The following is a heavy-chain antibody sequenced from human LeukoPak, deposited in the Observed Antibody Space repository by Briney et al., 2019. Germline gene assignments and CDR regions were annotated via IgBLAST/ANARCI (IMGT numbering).Heavy chain of an antibody. Sequence: GRSLRLSCAASGFTFSSYGMHWVRQAPGKGPEWVAVIWYDGSNKYYADSVKGRFTISRDNSKNTLYLQMNSLRAEDTAVYYCARDLYYDYVWGSYPDYWGQGTLVTVSS. D-gene: IGHD3-16*01. CDR3: ARDLYYDYVWGSYPDY. CDR2: IWYDGSNK. V-gene: IGHV3-33*01. CDR1: GFTFSSYG. J-gene: IGHJ4*02.